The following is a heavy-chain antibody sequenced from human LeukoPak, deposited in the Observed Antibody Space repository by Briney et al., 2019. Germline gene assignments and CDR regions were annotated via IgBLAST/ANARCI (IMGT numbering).Heavy chain of an antibody. J-gene: IGHJ4*02. Sequence: ASVKVSCKASGGTFSSYAISWVRQAPGQGLEWMGGIIPIFGTANYAQKFQGRVTMTEDTSTDTAYMELSSLRSEDTAVYYCATADGEMATILDYWGQGTLVTVSS. CDR1: GGTFSSYA. D-gene: IGHD5-24*01. V-gene: IGHV1-69*06. CDR2: IIPIFGTA. CDR3: ATADGEMATILDY.